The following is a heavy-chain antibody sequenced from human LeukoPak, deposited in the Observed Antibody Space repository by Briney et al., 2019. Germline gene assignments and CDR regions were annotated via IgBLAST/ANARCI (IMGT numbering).Heavy chain of an antibody. D-gene: IGHD5-24*01. CDR3: AKDVRRDGYNYWFDP. J-gene: IGHJ5*02. CDR2: ISISGTKT. CDR1: EFDFSTHA. V-gene: IGHV3-23*01. Sequence: PGGSLRLSCAASEFDFSTHAMTWVRRAPGKGLEWVSAISISGTKTYYADSVKGRFTISRDNSKNTLYLQMYSLRAEDTAVYYCAKDVRRDGYNYWFDPWGQGTLVTVSS.